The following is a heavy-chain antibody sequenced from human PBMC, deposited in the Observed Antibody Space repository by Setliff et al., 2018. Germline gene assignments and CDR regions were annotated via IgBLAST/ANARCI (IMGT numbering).Heavy chain of an antibody. D-gene: IGHD3-3*01. Sequence: SETLSLTCAVYGGSFSGYYWSWIGQPPGKGLEWIGEINHSGSTNYNPSLKSRVTISVDTSKNQFSLKLSSVTAADTAVYYCARVPNFWSGYSDYWGQGTLVTVSS. CDR1: GGSFSGYY. CDR3: ARVPNFWSGYSDY. V-gene: IGHV4-34*01. CDR2: INHSGST. J-gene: IGHJ4*02.